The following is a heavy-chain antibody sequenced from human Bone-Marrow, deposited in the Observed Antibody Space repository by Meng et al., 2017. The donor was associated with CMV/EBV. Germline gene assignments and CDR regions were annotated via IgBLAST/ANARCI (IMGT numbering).Heavy chain of an antibody. CDR3: ARAFTGTRNAFDI. V-gene: IGHV3-48*04. J-gene: IGHJ3*02. CDR2: ISSSGSTI. D-gene: IGHD1-7*01. Sequence: GESLKISCAASGFTFSSYGMHWVRQAPGKGLEWVSYISSSGSTIYYADSVKGRFTISRDNAKNTLYLQMNSLRAEDTAVYYCARAFTGTRNAFDIWGQGKMVTVSS. CDR1: GFTFSSYG.